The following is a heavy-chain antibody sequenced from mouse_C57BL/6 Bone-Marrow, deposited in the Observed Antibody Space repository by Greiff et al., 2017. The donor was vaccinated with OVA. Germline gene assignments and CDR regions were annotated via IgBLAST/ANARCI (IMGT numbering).Heavy chain of an antibody. D-gene: IGHD1-1*02. Sequence: EVQVVESGAELVRPGASVKLSCTASGFNIKDDYMHWVKQRPEQGLEWIGWIDPENGDTEYASKFQGKATITADTSSNTAYLQLSSLTSEDTAVYYCTTPLLWYWGQGTTLTVSS. V-gene: IGHV14-4*01. CDR2: IDPENGDT. CDR3: TTPLLWY. J-gene: IGHJ2*01. CDR1: GFNIKDDY.